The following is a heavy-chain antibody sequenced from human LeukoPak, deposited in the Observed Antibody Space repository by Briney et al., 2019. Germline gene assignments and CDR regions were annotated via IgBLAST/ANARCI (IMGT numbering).Heavy chain of an antibody. CDR1: GYTFTGYY. Sequence: ASVKVSCKASGYTFTGYYMHWVRQAPGQGLEWMGWINPNSGGTNYAQKFQGRVTMTRDTSISTAYMELSRLRSEDTAVYYCARDGSRFGEFTNSNWFDPWGQGTLVTVSS. J-gene: IGHJ5*02. CDR2: INPNSGGT. D-gene: IGHD3-10*01. V-gene: IGHV1-2*02. CDR3: ARDGSRFGEFTNSNWFDP.